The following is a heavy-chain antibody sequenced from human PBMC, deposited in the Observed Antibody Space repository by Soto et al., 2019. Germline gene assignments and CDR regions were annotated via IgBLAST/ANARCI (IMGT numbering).Heavy chain of an antibody. V-gene: IGHV3-15*07. Sequence: GGSLRLSCAASTFTFSNAWMNWVRQAPGKGLEWVGRIKSKTDGGTADCAASVKGRFTISRDDSKNTVYLQMNSLKTEDTGVYYCTTTRITMVRGVIIPTIPGDYYYYYGMDVWGQGTTVTVSS. CDR2: IKSKTDGGTA. CDR1: TFTFSNAW. D-gene: IGHD3-10*01. J-gene: IGHJ6*02. CDR3: TTTRITMVRGVIIPTIPGDYYYYYGMDV.